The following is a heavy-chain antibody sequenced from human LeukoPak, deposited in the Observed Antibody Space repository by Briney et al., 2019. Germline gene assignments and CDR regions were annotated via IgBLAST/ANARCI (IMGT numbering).Heavy chain of an antibody. CDR2: IHSGGST. V-gene: IGHV3-53*01. J-gene: IGHJ4*02. Sequence: GGSLRLSCAASGFTVSSNYMSWVRQAPGKGLEWVSVIHSGGSTYYADSVKGRFTISRDNSKNTLYLQMDSLRAEDTAVYYCARDRDYGSGNGFDYWGQGTLVTVSS. CDR1: GFTVSSNY. D-gene: IGHD3-10*01. CDR3: ARDRDYGSGNGFDY.